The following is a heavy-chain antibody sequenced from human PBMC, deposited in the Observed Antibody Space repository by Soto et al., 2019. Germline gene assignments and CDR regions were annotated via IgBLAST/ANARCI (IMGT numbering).Heavy chain of an antibody. CDR2: INNSGST. CDR3: AGVRGIAARRRRGGGYHMDV. D-gene: IGHD6-6*01. V-gene: IGHV4-34*01. Sequence: QVQLQQWGAGLLKPSETLSLTCAVYGGSFSGYYWSWIRQPPGKGLAWIGEINNSGSTNYNPDLKRRVTRSVAMYKNQFPLKLSSVTAADKAVYYCAGVRGIAARRRRGGGYHMDVWGKGTTVTVSS. CDR1: GGSFSGYY. J-gene: IGHJ6*03.